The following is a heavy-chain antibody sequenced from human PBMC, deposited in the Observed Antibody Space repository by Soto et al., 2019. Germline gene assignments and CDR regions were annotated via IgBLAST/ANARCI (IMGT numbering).Heavy chain of an antibody. Sequence: QVQLVESRGGVVQPGESLRLSCAASEFTFSSYAMHWVRQAPGKGLEWVAVVSNDGSNKYYGDSVKGRFTISRDNAKNTLNLQMNSLTAVDTAVYYCAKDQSTNSRSYHALDVWGQGTTVTVSS. CDR1: EFTFSSYA. D-gene: IGHD2-8*01. CDR2: VSNDGSNK. CDR3: AKDQSTNSRSYHALDV. V-gene: IGHV3-30*18. J-gene: IGHJ6*02.